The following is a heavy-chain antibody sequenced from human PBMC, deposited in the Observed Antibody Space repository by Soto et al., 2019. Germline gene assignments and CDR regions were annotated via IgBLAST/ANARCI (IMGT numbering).Heavy chain of an antibody. V-gene: IGHV3-23*01. D-gene: IGHD7-27*01. CDR2: ISGSGGTT. Sequence: GGSLRLSCAASGFTFGSYAMSWVRQTSGKGLEWVSSISGSGGTTYYAGSVKGRFTISRDNSRNTLHLQMNSLRAEDTAIYYCAKYAGLSPGVRFHFDYWGQGTLVTVSS. CDR3: AKYAGLSPGVRFHFDY. J-gene: IGHJ4*02. CDR1: GFTFGSYA.